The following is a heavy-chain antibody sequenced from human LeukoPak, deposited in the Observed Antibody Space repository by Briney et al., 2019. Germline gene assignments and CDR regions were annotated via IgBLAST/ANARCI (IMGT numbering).Heavy chain of an antibody. CDR2: ISAYNGNT. Sequence: ASVKVTCKASGYTFTSYGISWVRHAPGQGLEWMGWISAYNGNTNYSQTLQGRVTMTTDTSTSTAYMELRSLRSDDAAVYYCARDNCGDPNTFDYWGQGTLVTVSS. J-gene: IGHJ4*02. CDR3: ARDNCGDPNTFDY. D-gene: IGHD4-17*01. V-gene: IGHV1-18*01. CDR1: GYTFTSYG.